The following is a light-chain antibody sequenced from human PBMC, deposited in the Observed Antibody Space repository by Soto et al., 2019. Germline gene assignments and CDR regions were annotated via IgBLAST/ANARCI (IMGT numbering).Light chain of an antibody. Sequence: QSVLTQPPSASGTPGQRVTISCSGSSSNIGSNTVNWYQQLPGTAPKLLIYTFNQRPSGVPDRFSGSKSGTSASLAIRGLQSEDEADYYCAAWDDSLNGVVFGGGTKLTVL. CDR2: TFN. CDR3: AAWDDSLNGVV. V-gene: IGLV1-44*01. J-gene: IGLJ2*01. CDR1: SSNIGSNT.